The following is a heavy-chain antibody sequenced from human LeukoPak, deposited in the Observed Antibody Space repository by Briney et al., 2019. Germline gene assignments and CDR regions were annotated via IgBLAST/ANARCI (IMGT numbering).Heavy chain of an antibody. J-gene: IGHJ3*02. V-gene: IGHV3-23*01. CDR2: ISGSGGST. CDR1: GFTFSSYG. D-gene: IGHD3-10*01. Sequence: GGALRLSCAASGFTFSSYGMHWVRQAPGKGLEWVSAISGSGGSTYYADSVQGRFTISRDNSKNTLYLQMNSLRGEDTAVYYCAKDLFSYYYGSGYAFDIWGQGTMVTVSS. CDR3: AKDLFSYYYGSGYAFDI.